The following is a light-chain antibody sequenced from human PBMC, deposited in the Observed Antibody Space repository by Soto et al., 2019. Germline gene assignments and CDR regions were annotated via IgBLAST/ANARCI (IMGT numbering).Light chain of an antibody. Sequence: SYELTQPPSVSVSPGQTATINCSGDNLGDRYAYWYQQKPGRSPIVVIYQDRKRPSEIPERFSGSNSGNTATLTISGTQAMDEADYYCQTWDGGTRVIFGGGTKLTVL. V-gene: IGLV3-1*01. J-gene: IGLJ2*01. CDR3: QTWDGGTRVI. CDR2: QDR. CDR1: NLGDRY.